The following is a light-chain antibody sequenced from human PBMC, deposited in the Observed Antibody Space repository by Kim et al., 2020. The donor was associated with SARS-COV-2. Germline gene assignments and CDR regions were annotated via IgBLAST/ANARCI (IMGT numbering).Light chain of an antibody. CDR2: GAS. V-gene: IGKV3-20*01. Sequence: SPGDRATLSGRASQSVTNSYLAWYQPKPGQAPRLLIYGASSRATGIPDRFSGSGSGTDFTLTISRLEPEDFAVYYCQQYGTSPSTFGQGTRLEIK. J-gene: IGKJ5*01. CDR1: QSVTNSY. CDR3: QQYGTSPST.